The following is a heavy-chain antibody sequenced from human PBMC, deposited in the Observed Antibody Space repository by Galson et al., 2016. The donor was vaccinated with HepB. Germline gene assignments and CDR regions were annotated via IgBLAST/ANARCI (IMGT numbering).Heavy chain of an antibody. CDR1: GASFGDFS. CDR2: INDGGSA. Sequence: ETLSLTCAVSGASFGDFSWSWIRQSPGKGLEWIGEINDGGSANYSPSLKTRVTISIDTSKNQFSLNLSSLTAADTAIYYCVRERLLRYFDLFPSGYYGMDVWGQGTTVTVSS. V-gene: IGHV4-34*01. D-gene: IGHD3-9*01. CDR3: VRERLLRYFDLFPSGYYGMDV. J-gene: IGHJ6*02.